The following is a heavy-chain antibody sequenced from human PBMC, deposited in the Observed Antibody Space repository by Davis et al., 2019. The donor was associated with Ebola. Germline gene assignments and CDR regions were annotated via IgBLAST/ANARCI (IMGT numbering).Heavy chain of an antibody. CDR3: AKADSPNGWFLGS. D-gene: IGHD6-19*01. Sequence: LSLTCAASGFTFSNYAIHWVRQAPGKGLEWAALIRSDGSDKYYADSVKDRFSISRDNSRNTVYLQMNSLRPEDTAVYFCAKADSPNGWFLGSWGQGTLVTVSS. CDR2: IRSDGSDK. CDR1: GFTFSNYA. J-gene: IGHJ5*02. V-gene: IGHV3-30*02.